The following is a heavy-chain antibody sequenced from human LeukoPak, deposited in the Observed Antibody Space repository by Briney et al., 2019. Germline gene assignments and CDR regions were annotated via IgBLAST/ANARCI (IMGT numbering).Heavy chain of an antibody. CDR3: ARDWHYGSGIDY. CDR2: IYYSGST. CDR1: GGSISSGDYY. D-gene: IGHD3-10*01. J-gene: IGHJ4*02. Sequence: SETLSLTCTVSGGSISSGDYYWSWIRQPPGKGLEWIGYIYYSGSTYYNPSLKSRVTISVDTSKNQFSLKLSSVTAADTAVYYCARDWHYGSGIDYWGQGTLVTVSP. V-gene: IGHV4-30-4*01.